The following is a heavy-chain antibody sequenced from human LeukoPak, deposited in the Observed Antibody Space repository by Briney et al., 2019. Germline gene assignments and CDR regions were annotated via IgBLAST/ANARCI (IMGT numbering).Heavy chain of an antibody. CDR3: ARDKVVAAAGMDV. CDR2: INSDGSST. D-gene: IGHD6-13*01. V-gene: IGHV3-74*01. Sequence: PGGSLRLSCAASGFTFSSYWMHWVRQAPGRGLVWVSRINSDGSSTSYADSVKGRFTISRDNAKNTLYLQMNSLRAEDTAVYYCARDKVVAAAGMDVWGQGTTVTVSS. J-gene: IGHJ6*02. CDR1: GFTFSSYW.